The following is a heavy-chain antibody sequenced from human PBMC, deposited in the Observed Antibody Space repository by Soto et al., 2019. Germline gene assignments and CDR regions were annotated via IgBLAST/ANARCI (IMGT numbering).Heavy chain of an antibody. CDR2: INDSGNI. Sequence: QVQLQQWGAGLLKPSETLSLTCAVYGGSFSGYQWTWIRQTPGKGLEWIGEINDSGNINYNPSLKSRVTILVDTAKKQISLKLSSVTAADTAVYYCARGLILWFGELSRRGGYYLYMDVWGKGTAVTVSS. D-gene: IGHD3-10*01. V-gene: IGHV4-34*01. CDR3: ARGLILWFGELSRRGGYYLYMDV. J-gene: IGHJ6*03. CDR1: GGSFSGYQ.